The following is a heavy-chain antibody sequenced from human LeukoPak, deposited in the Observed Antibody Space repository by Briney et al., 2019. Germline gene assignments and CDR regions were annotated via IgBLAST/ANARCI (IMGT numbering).Heavy chain of an antibody. D-gene: IGHD2-8*01. CDR3: ASNGPLLSDTNRYYFNY. Sequence: SETLSLTCTVSGGSISSSSYYWGWIRQPPGQGLEWVGSIYYSGSTYYNPSLKSRVTISVDTSKNQFSLNLSSVTAADTAVYYCASNGPLLSDTNRYYFNYWGQGTLVTVSS. CDR2: IYYSGST. CDR1: GGSISSSSYY. V-gene: IGHV4-39*01. J-gene: IGHJ4*02.